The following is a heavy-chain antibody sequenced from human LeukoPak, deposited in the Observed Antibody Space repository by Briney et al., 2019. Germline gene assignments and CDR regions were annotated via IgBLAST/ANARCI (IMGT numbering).Heavy chain of an antibody. CDR2: IYPGDSDT. J-gene: IGHJ6*03. CDR1: GYSFTSYW. D-gene: IGHD3-22*01. Sequence: GESLKISCKGSGYSFTSYWSGWVRQMPGKGLEWMRIIYPGDSDTRYSPSFQGQVTISADKSISTAYLQWSSLKASDTAMYYCASHSYYYDSSGTHPGYYYYYMDVWGKGTTVTVSS. CDR3: ASHSYYYDSSGTHPGYYYYYMDV. V-gene: IGHV5-51*01.